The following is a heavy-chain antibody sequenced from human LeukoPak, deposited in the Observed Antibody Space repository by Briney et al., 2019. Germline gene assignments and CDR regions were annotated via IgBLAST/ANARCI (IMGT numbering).Heavy chain of an antibody. CDR1: GFTFSNYA. V-gene: IGHV3-23*01. Sequence: GGSLRLSCAASGFTFSNYAMNWVRQAPGKGLEWVSAISGSGGNTYYSDSVKGRFTISRDNSKNTLYLQMNSLRAEDTAIYYCAKGPMGRGFDYWGQGTLVTASS. CDR3: AKGPMGRGFDY. D-gene: IGHD3-10*01. J-gene: IGHJ4*02. CDR2: ISGSGGNT.